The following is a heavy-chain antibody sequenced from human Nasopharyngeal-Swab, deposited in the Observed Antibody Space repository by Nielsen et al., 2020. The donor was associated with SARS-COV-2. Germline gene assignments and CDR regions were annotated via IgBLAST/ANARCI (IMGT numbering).Heavy chain of an antibody. CDR2: INQDGSTK. V-gene: IGHV3-7*05. CDR1: GFTFTTYW. J-gene: IGHJ4*02. Sequence: GESLKISCATSGFTFTTYWMSWVRQAPGKGLEWVANINQDGSTKYYVDSVKGRFTISRDNTKNSVSLQMNSLRAEDTAVYYCAKEKFGYSSGWYGWWGQGTLVTVSS. D-gene: IGHD6-19*01. CDR3: AKEKFGYSSGWYGW.